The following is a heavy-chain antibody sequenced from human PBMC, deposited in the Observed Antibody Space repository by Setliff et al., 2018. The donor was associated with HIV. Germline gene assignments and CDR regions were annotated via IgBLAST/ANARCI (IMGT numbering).Heavy chain of an antibody. CDR1: GGSISNYY. V-gene: IGHV4-59*01. D-gene: IGHD3-22*01. Sequence: PSETLSLTCTVSGGSISNYYWSWIRQPPGKGLEWIGYISYSGSTNYNPSLKSRVTISVDTSKNQFSLKLSTVTAADTAVYYCARTRYYYDSSSYYFQYYYYMDVWGKGTTVTVSS. J-gene: IGHJ6*03. CDR3: ARTRYYYDSSSYYFQYYYYMDV. CDR2: ISYSGST.